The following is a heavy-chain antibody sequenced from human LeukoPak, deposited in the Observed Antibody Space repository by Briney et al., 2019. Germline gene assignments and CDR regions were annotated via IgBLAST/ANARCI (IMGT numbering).Heavy chain of an antibody. CDR3: ARVLKGHYDY. D-gene: IGHD4-17*01. Sequence: VSVKVSCKASGYTFTSYYMHWVRQAPGQGLEWMGIINPSGGSTSYAQKSQGRVTMTRDTSTSTVYMELSSLRSEDTAVYYCARVLKGHYDYWGQGTLVTVSS. CDR2: INPSGGST. J-gene: IGHJ4*02. V-gene: IGHV1-46*01. CDR1: GYTFTSYY.